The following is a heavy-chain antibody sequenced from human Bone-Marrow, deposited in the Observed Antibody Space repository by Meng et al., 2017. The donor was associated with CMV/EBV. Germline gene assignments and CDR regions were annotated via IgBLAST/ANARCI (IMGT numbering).Heavy chain of an antibody. Sequence: GESLKISCAASGFTFSDYWMHWVRQAPGKGLVWVSRINSDGSSTNYADSVKGRFTISRDNAKNSLYLQMNSLRAEDTAVYYCARVRGDQPLLQREGLWYWGQGTLVTVSS. V-gene: IGHV3-74*01. CDR2: INSDGSST. J-gene: IGHJ4*02. D-gene: IGHD1-1*01. CDR3: ARVRGDQPLLQREGLWY. CDR1: GFTFSDYW.